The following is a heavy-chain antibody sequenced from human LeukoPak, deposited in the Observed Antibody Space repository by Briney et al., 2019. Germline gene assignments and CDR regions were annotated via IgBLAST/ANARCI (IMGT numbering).Heavy chain of an antibody. V-gene: IGHV3-48*04. CDR1: GFTFSSYA. CDR2: VSQSGTTI. Sequence: GGSLRLSCAASGFTFSSYAMSWVRQAPGKGLEWVSYVSQSGTTIYFADSVKGRFTISRDNGKNSLYLQMNSLRAEDTAVYYCARGGHIYGSDYGGKGPLVPVS. D-gene: IGHD3-10*01. J-gene: IGHJ4*02. CDR3: ARGGHIYGSDY.